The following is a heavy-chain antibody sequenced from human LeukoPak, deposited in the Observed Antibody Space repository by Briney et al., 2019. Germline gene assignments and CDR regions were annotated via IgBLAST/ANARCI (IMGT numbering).Heavy chain of an antibody. CDR1: GGSISSGGYY. CDR3: ASYEGIRGIWFGESGDYYYMDV. CDR2: IYHSGST. J-gene: IGHJ6*03. Sequence: SETLSLTCTVSGGSISSGGYYWSWIRQPPGKGLEWIGYIYHSGSTYYNPSLKSRVTISVDRSKNQFSLKLSSVTAADTAVYYCASYEGIRGIWFGESGDYYYMDVWGKGTTVTVSS. D-gene: IGHD3-10*01. V-gene: IGHV4-30-2*01.